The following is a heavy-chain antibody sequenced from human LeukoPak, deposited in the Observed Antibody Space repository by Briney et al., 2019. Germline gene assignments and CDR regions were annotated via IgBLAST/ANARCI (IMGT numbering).Heavy chain of an antibody. V-gene: IGHV4-30-2*01. CDR1: GGSISSGGYS. Sequence: AQPLSLTCAVSGGSISSGGYSWSWIRQPPGKGLEWIGYIYHSGSTYYNPSLKSRVTISVDRSKNQSSLKLSSVTAADTAVYYCARGGWSQDYWGQGTLVTVSS. CDR3: ARGGWSQDY. CDR2: IYHSGST. J-gene: IGHJ4*02. D-gene: IGHD6-19*01.